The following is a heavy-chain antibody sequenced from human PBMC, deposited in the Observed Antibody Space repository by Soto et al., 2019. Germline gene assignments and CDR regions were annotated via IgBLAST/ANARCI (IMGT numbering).Heavy chain of an antibody. CDR1: AFTFSSYA. CDR2: ISGSGGST. CDR3: AKMPAGINWFDP. D-gene: IGHD2-2*01. J-gene: IGHJ5*02. V-gene: IGHV3-23*01. Sequence: HPGGSLRLACAASAFTFSSYALVWVRQAPGEGLEWVSAISGSGGSTYYADSVKGRFTISRDNSKNTLYLQMNSLRAKDTGVYYWAKMPAGINWFDPWGQGTLVTVSS.